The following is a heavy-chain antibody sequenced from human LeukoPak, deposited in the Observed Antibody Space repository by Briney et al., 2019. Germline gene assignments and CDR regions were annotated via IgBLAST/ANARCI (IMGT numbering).Heavy chain of an antibody. J-gene: IGHJ4*02. V-gene: IGHV1-2*02. CDR3: ARDQGHYYFDY. CDR2: INPKSGGK. D-gene: IGHD3-3*02. Sequence: ASVTVSFTSSVYTFTFYYIYWGRQAPGQGGEGMGWINPKSGGKKYAQKFQGSVTMTTNTSISTAYMALRSLTSDDTAVYYCARDQGHYYFDYWDQGILVSFSS. CDR1: VYTFTFYY.